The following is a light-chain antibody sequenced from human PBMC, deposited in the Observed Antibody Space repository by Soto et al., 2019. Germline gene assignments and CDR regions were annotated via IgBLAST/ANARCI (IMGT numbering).Light chain of an antibody. Sequence: EIVLTQSPATLSLSPGERATLSCRASQSVSSYLAWYQQKPGQAPRLLIYDASNRATGIPARFSGSGSGTDFTLTISSLEPEDFAGYYCQQRSNWLLTVGGGTKVELK. CDR3: QQRSNWLLT. CDR1: QSVSSY. J-gene: IGKJ4*01. V-gene: IGKV3-11*01. CDR2: DAS.